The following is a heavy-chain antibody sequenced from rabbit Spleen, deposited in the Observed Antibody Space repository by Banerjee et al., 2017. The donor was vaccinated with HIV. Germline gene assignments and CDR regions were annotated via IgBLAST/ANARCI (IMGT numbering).Heavy chain of an antibody. D-gene: IGHD3-1*01. Sequence: QQQLEESGGDLVKPEGSLTLTCTASGFSFSSSYYMCWVRQAPGKGLEWIGCIWTGSGSTYYASWAKGRFTISKTSSTTVTLQLNSLTAADTATYFCARGTGSAGDGFGLWGPGTLVTVS. V-gene: IGHV1S45*01. CDR2: IWTGSGST. J-gene: IGHJ4*01. CDR3: ARGTGSAGDGFGL. CDR1: GFSFSSSYY.